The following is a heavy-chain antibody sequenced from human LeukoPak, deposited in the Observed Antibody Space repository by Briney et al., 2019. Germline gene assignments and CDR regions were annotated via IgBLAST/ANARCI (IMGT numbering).Heavy chain of an antibody. CDR3: AKSGCSSTSCYTNY. Sequence: AGGSLRLSCAASGFTFSSYAMRWFRQAPGKGLEWVSVISNSGESIYYADSVKGRFTISRDNSKNTLYLQMNSLGAEDTAIYYCAKSGCSSTSCYTNYWGQGTLVTVSS. CDR2: ISNSGESI. J-gene: IGHJ4*02. CDR1: GFTFSSYA. D-gene: IGHD2-2*02. V-gene: IGHV3-23*01.